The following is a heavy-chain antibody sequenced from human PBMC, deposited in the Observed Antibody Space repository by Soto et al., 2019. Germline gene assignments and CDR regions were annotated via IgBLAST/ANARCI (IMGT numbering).Heavy chain of an antibody. V-gene: IGHV4-4*08. CDR3: ARLAITPVVVITNYFDY. J-gene: IGHJ4*02. D-gene: IGHD3-22*01. CDR1: GVSISNYF. Sequence: ETLSLTCAVSGVSISNYFWSWIRQPPGKGLEWIGYIYSSGRTNYNPSLKSRVTISVDTSKNQFSLKLSSVTAADTAVYYCARLAITPVVVITNYFDYWGQGTLVT. CDR2: IYSSGRT.